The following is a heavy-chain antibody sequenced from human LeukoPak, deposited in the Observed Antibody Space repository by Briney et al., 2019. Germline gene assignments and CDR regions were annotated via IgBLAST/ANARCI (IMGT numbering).Heavy chain of an antibody. CDR2: ISCSGGST. J-gene: IGHJ4*02. CDR3: AKAGDGGSPFDY. V-gene: IGHV3-23*01. Sequence: GGSLRLSSAASGFAFSSYAMSWGRPAPGKGLEWVSAISCSGGSTYYADSVKGRFTISRDNSKNTLYLQMNSLRAEDTSVYYCAKAGDGGSPFDYWGQGTLVTVSS. D-gene: IGHD3-10*01. CDR1: GFAFSSYA.